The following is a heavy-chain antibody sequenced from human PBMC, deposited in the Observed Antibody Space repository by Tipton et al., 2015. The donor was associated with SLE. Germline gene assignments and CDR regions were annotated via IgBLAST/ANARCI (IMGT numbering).Heavy chain of an antibody. V-gene: IGHV4-31*03. Sequence: TLSLTCTVSGGSISSGGYYWSWIRQHPGKGLEWFGYIYYSGSTYYNPSLKSRVTISVDTSKNQFSLKLSSVTAADTAVYYCARGRRSIAARRGPAFDYWGQGTLVTVSS. D-gene: IGHD6-6*01. J-gene: IGHJ4*02. CDR1: GGSISSGGYY. CDR3: ARGRRSIAARRGPAFDY. CDR2: IYYSGST.